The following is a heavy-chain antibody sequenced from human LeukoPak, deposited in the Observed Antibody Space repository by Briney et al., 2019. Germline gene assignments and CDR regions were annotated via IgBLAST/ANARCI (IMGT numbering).Heavy chain of an antibody. CDR2: SSRNDDK. CDR1: GCSLSPSRVG. D-gene: IGHD5-12*01. V-gene: IGHV2-5*01. J-gene: IGHJ5*02. Sequence: SGPTLVKPTQTPSLTRPFSGCSLSPSRVGGGWIRQPPGKALQSLPLSSRNDDKRYSPPLKRRRTITKATSTTQVVLTMTNMDPVDTATYYCAHSRGYVVTNWFDPWGQGTLVTVSS. CDR3: AHSRGYVVTNWFDP.